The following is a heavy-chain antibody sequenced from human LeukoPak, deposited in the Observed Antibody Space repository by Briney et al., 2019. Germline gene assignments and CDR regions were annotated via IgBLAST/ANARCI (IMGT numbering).Heavy chain of an antibody. J-gene: IGHJ5*02. D-gene: IGHD3-10*01. Sequence: GGSLRLSCAASGFTFSHSAMHWVRQAPGKGLEWVAVIWYDGSNKYYADSVKGRFTISRDNSKNTLYLQMNSLRAEDTAVYYCARDGGFGDLNWFDPWGQGTLVTVSS. V-gene: IGHV3-33*08. CDR1: GFTFSHSA. CDR2: IWYDGSNK. CDR3: ARDGGFGDLNWFDP.